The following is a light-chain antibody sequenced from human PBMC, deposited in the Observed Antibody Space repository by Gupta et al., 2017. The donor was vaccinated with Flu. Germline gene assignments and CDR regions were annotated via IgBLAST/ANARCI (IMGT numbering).Light chain of an antibody. Sequence: SYELTQPPSVSLSRGPGGSITCSGDKSGDEYACWYQQKPGQSPVLVIYQDSKRRSGIPVRFSGSNSWNTATLTISGTQAMDEADYDGQEWDSSSWVFGGGTKLTVL. V-gene: IGLV3-1*01. CDR2: QDS. CDR1: KSGDEY. CDR3: QEWDSSSWV. J-gene: IGLJ3*02.